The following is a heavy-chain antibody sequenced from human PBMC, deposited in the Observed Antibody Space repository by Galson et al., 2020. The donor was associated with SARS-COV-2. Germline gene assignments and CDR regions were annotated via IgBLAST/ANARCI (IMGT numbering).Heavy chain of an antibody. J-gene: IGHJ3*02. Sequence: GGSLRLSCAASGFTFSSYAMHWVRQAPGKGLEWVAVISYDGSNKYYADSVKGRFTISRDNSKNTLYLQMSSLRAEDTAVYYCARDRITMIVVATGAFDIWGQGTMVTVSS. D-gene: IGHD3-22*01. V-gene: IGHV3-30*04. CDR3: ARDRITMIVVATGAFDI. CDR1: GFTFSSYA. CDR2: ISYDGSNK.